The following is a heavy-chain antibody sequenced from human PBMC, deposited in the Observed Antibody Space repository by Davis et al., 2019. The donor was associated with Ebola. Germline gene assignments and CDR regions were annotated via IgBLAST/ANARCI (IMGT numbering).Heavy chain of an antibody. CDR2: IYYSGST. CDR1: GGSISSYY. D-gene: IGHD5-24*01. CDR3: AREMATIGSLYYYGMDV. V-gene: IGHV4-59*01. Sequence: GSLRLSCTVSGGSISSYYWSWIRQPPGKGLEWIGYIYYSGSTNYNPSLKSRVTISVDTSKNQFSLKLSSVTAADTAVYYCAREMATIGSLYYYGMDVWGQGTTVTVSS. J-gene: IGHJ6*02.